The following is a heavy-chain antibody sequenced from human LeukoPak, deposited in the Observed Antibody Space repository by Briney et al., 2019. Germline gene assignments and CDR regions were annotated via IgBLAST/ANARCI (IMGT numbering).Heavy chain of an antibody. D-gene: IGHD6-13*01. V-gene: IGHV4-59*01. CDR1: GGSISSYY. Sequence: ASETLSLTCTVSGGSISSYYWSWIRQPPGKGLEWIGYIYYSGSTNYNPSLKSRVTISVDTSKNQFSLKLSSVTAADTAVCYCAREEAAAGFDYWGQGTLVTVSS. CDR2: IYYSGST. J-gene: IGHJ4*02. CDR3: AREEAAAGFDY.